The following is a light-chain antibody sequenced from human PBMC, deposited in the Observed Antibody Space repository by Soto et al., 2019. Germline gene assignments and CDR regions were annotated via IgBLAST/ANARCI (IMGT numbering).Light chain of an antibody. Sequence: EIVLTQSPATLSLSPGERATLSCRASQSVSSYVAWYQQKPGQAPRLLIYDASNRATCIPARFSGSGSGTDFTLTISSLEPEEFAGYYCQQRSNWPPTFGQGTKLEIK. CDR1: QSVSSY. CDR2: DAS. V-gene: IGKV3-11*01. J-gene: IGKJ2*01. CDR3: QQRSNWPPT.